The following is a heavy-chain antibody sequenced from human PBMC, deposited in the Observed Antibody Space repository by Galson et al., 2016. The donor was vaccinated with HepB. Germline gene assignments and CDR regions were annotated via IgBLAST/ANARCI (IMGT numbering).Heavy chain of an antibody. CDR3: AKRVSSSQYFDY. V-gene: IGHV3-23*01. J-gene: IGHJ4*02. D-gene: IGHD2-2*01. Sequence: SLRLSCAGSGFTFSSHPMNWVRQAPGKGLEWVSSIGSRGDDTYYADSVKGRFTVSRDNRKNTLYLQMNSLGADDTAVYYCAKRVSSSQYFDYWGQGTLVTVSS. CDR1: GFTFSSHP. CDR2: IGSRGDDT.